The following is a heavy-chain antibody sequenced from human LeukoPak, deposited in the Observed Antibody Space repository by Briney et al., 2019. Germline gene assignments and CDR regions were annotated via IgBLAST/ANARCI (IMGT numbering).Heavy chain of an antibody. J-gene: IGHJ5*02. CDR3: ARDRIWRSSSSWFGP. Sequence: ASVKVSCKASGYTFTGYYMHWVRQAPGQGLEWMGRINPNSGGTNYAQKFQGRVTMTRDTSISTAYMELSRLRSDDTAVYYCARDRIWRSSSSWFGPWGQGTLVTVSS. CDR2: INPNSGGT. V-gene: IGHV1-2*06. D-gene: IGHD6-13*01. CDR1: GYTFTGYY.